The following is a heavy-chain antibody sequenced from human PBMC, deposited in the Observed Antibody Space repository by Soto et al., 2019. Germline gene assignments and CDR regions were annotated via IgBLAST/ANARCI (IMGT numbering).Heavy chain of an antibody. D-gene: IGHD3-3*01. CDR3: AKDQVTYYDFWSGPAYRYGMDV. CDR1: GFGFRSYG. Sequence: AGGALRLSCVASGFGFRSYGMKWGRPAPGKGGGWGSNIRDNDESIYYADSVKGRVSVSRDNAKNSLFLEMNSLRAEDTAVYYCAKDQVTYYDFWSGPAYRYGMDVWGQGTTVTVSS. CDR2: IRDNDESI. V-gene: IGHV3-48*03. J-gene: IGHJ6*02.